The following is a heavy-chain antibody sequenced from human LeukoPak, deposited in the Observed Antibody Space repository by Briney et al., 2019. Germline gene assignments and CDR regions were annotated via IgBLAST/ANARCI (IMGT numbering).Heavy chain of an antibody. CDR3: ARVRCSGGSCYSRAFDI. Sequence: GGSLRLSCAASGFTFSSYSMNWVRQAPGKGLEWVSSISSSSSYIYYADSVKGRFTISRDNAKNSLYLQMNSLRAEDTAVYYCARVRCSGGSCYSRAFDIWGQGTMVTVSS. V-gene: IGHV3-21*01. CDR1: GFTFSSYS. D-gene: IGHD2-15*01. CDR2: ISSSSSYI. J-gene: IGHJ3*02.